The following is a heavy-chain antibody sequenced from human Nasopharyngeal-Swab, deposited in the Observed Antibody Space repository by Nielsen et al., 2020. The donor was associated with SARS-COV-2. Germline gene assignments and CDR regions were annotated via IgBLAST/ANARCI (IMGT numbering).Heavy chain of an antibody. Sequence: SETLSLTCAVYGGSFSGYYWSWIRQPPGKGLEWIGEINHSGSTNYNPSLKSRVTISVDTSKNQFSLKLSSVTAADTAVYYCARGHDYGDYATYDYWGQGTLVTVCS. J-gene: IGHJ4*02. D-gene: IGHD4-17*01. CDR1: GGSFSGYY. CDR3: ARGHDYGDYATYDY. CDR2: INHSGST. V-gene: IGHV4-34*01.